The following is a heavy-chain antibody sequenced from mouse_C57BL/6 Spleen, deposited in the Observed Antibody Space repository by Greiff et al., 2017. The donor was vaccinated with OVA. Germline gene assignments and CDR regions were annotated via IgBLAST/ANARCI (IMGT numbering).Heavy chain of an antibody. J-gene: IGHJ2*01. CDR2: IDPSDSET. D-gene: IGHD1-1*01. CDR1: GYTFTSYW. V-gene: IGHV1-52*01. Sequence: QVQLQQPGAELVRPGSSVKLSCKASGYTFTSYWMHWVKQRPIQGLEWIGNIDPSDSETHYNQKFKDKATLTVEKSSSTAYMQLSSLTSEDSAVYYCARGNLGTVVYFDYWGQGTTLTVSS. CDR3: ARGNLGTVVYFDY.